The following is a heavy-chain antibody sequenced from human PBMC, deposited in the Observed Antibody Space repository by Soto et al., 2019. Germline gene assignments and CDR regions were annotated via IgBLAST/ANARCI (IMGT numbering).Heavy chain of an antibody. J-gene: IGHJ4*02. CDR1: GFHFSIYA. Sequence: EVQLLESGGGLVEPGGSLRLSCAASGFHFSIYAMGWVRQAPGKGLKWVSVISGNGGSTYYPDSVKGRFSISRDISKNTLFLEMNSLRAEDTAIYYCARLGGYSGYDPFDYWGQGTLVTVSS. CDR2: ISGNGGST. CDR3: ARLGGYSGYDPFDY. V-gene: IGHV3-23*01. D-gene: IGHD5-12*01.